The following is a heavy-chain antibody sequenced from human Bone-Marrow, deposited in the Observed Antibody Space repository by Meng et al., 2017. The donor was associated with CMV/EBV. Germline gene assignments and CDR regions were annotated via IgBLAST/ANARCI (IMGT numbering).Heavy chain of an antibody. CDR2: INHSGST. D-gene: IGHD5-18*01. J-gene: IGHJ6*01. CDR1: GGSFSGYY. CDR3: ARRIQLWLRAYYYYGMDV. Sequence: SETLSLTCAVYGGSFSGYYWSWIRQPPGKGLEWIGEINHSGSTNYNPSLKSRVIISADTSMNQFSLKLSSVTAADTAVYYCARRIQLWLRAYYYYGMDVWGQGTTVTVYS. V-gene: IGHV4-34*01.